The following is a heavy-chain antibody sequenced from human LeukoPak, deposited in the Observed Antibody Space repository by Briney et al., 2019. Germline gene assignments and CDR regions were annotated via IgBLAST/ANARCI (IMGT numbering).Heavy chain of an antibody. D-gene: IGHD6-19*01. J-gene: IGHJ4*02. Sequence: ASGKVSCKVSGSTLIELSTDGVRQAPGKGLEWRGGLNFEDGEPVYAQKFQGRVTVTEDTAAGTAYMELNSLTSEDTALYYCAKGVAVAGTPPGGDYWGQGTLVTVSS. CDR1: GSTLIELS. CDR2: LNFEDGEP. CDR3: AKGVAVAGTPPGGDY. V-gene: IGHV1-24*01.